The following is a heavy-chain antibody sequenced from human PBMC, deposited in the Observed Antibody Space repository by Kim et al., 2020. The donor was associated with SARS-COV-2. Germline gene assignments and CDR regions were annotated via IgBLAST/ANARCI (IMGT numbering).Heavy chain of an antibody. CDR2: IYHSGST. CDR1: GGSISSSNW. Sequence: SETLSLTCAVSGGSISSSNWWSWVRQPPGKGLEWIGEIYHSGSTNYNPSLKSRVTISVDKSKNQFSLKLSSVTAADTAVYYCARGGGSGSFYYYYYGMDVWGQGTTVTVSS. J-gene: IGHJ6*02. V-gene: IGHV4-4*02. D-gene: IGHD3-10*01. CDR3: ARGGGSGSFYYYYYGMDV.